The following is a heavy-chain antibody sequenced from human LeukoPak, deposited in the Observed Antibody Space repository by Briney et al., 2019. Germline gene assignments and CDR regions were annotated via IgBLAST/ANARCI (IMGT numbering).Heavy chain of an antibody. CDR1: GFTFSSYA. D-gene: IGHD6-19*01. V-gene: IGHV3-30-3*01. CDR2: ISYDGGNK. J-gene: IGHJ4*02. Sequence: GGSLRLSCAASGFTFSSYAMHWVRQAPGKGLEWVAVISYDGGNKYYADSVKGRFTISRDNSKNTLYLQMNSLRAEDTAVYYCARDLNSSGNLDYWGQGTLVTVSS. CDR3: ARDLNSSGNLDY.